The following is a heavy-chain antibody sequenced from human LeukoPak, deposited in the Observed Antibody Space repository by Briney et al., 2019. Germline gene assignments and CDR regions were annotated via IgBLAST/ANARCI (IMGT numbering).Heavy chain of an antibody. D-gene: IGHD3-10*01. CDR1: GGSISSYY. J-gene: IGHJ5*02. CDR2: IYYSGST. V-gene: IGHV4-59*01. CDR3: ASTKPYYGSGRGWFDP. Sequence: SQTLSLTCTVSGGSISSYYWSWIRQPPGKGLEWIGYIYYSGSTNYNPSLKSRVTISVDTSKDQFSLKLSSVTAADTAVYYCASTKPYYGSGRGWFDPWGQGTLVTVSS.